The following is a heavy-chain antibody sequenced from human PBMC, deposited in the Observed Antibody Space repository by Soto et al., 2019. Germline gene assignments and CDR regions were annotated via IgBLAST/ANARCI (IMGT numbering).Heavy chain of an antibody. Sequence: QVQLVQSGAEVKKPGSSVKVSCKASGGTFSSYAISWVRQAPGQGREWLGGIIPIFGTANYAQKFQGRVTRTADESTSTDYMELSSLRSADTAVYYCARGFGYYYDSSGYKLDYWGQGNLVNVSS. CDR1: GGTFSSYA. CDR3: ARGFGYYYDSSGYKLDY. J-gene: IGHJ4*02. CDR2: IIPIFGTA. D-gene: IGHD3-22*01. V-gene: IGHV1-69*01.